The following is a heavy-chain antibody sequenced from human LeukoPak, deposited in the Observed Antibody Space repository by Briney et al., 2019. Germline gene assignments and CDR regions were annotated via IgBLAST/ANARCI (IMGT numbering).Heavy chain of an antibody. CDR1: GYTFTGYY. V-gene: IGHV1-2*02. J-gene: IGHJ4*02. D-gene: IGHD3-22*01. Sequence: ASVKVSCKASGYTFTGYYIHWVRQAPGQGLEWLGWINPNSGGTNYAQNFRGRVTMTRDTSIATAYMELSGLRSDDTAVYYCARPHARYLYDSGGYFLDYWGQGILVTVSS. CDR2: INPNSGGT. CDR3: ARPHARYLYDSGGYFLDY.